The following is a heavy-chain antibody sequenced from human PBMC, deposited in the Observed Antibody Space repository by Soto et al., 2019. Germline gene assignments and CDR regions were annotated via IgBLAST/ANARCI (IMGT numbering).Heavy chain of an antibody. D-gene: IGHD3-10*01. CDR2: ISSSSSYT. Sequence: QVQLVESGGGLVKPGGSLRLSCAASGFTFSDYYMSWIRQAPGKGLEWVSYISSSSSYTNYADSVKGRFTISRDNAKNSLYLQMNSLRAEDTAVYYCARAGAFAYGSGSHDAFDIWGQGTMVTVSS. CDR1: GFTFSDYY. J-gene: IGHJ3*02. V-gene: IGHV3-11*06. CDR3: ARAGAFAYGSGSHDAFDI.